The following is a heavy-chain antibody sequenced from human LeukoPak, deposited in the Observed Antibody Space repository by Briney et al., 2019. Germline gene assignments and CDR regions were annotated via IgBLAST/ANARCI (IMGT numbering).Heavy chain of an antibody. V-gene: IGHV3-7*01. CDR2: IKQDGSEK. J-gene: IGHJ4*02. D-gene: IGHD2-15*01. CDR3: AKDTAIRNIVVVVAATFDY. CDR1: GFTFSSYW. Sequence: GGSLRLSCAASGFTFSSYWMSWVRQAPGKGLEWVANIKQDGSEKYYVDSVKGRFTISRDNAKNSLYLQMNSLRAEDTAVYYCAKDTAIRNIVVVVAATFDYWGQGTLVTVSS.